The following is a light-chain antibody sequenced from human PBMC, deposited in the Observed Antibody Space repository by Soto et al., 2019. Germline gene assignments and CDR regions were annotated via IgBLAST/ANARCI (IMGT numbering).Light chain of an antibody. CDR2: LGS. CDR1: QSLLYSNGYNY. J-gene: IGKJ1*01. Sequence: DIVMTQSPLSLSVTPGESASISCRSSQSLLYSNGYNYLDWYVQKPGQSPQLLIYLGSNRASGVPDRFSGSGSGTDFTLKISRAEAEDVGVYYCMQALDTRTFGQGTKVEIK. V-gene: IGKV2-28*01. CDR3: MQALDTRT.